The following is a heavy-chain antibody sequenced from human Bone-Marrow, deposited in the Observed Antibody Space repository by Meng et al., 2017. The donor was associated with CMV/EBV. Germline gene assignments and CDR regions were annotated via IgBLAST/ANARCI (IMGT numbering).Heavy chain of an antibody. Sequence: SETLSLTCAVYGPGGSNRNYYWNWIRRPPGKGLEWIGEINYDGTKNYNPSLKSRVTISVDTSKNQFSLKLSSVTAADTAVYYCARHFIYSNYYFDYWGQGTLVTFSS. CDR3: ARHFIYSNYYFDY. V-gene: IGHV4-34*01. D-gene: IGHD4-11*01. CDR1: GGSNRNYY. J-gene: IGHJ4*02. CDR2: INYDGTK.